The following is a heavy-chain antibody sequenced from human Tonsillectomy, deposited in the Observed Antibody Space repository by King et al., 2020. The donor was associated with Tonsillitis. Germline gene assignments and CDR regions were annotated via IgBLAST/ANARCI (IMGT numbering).Heavy chain of an antibody. J-gene: IGHJ3*02. CDR2: ISYDGKNK. V-gene: IGHV3-30*04. D-gene: IGHD2-2*02. Sequence: VQLVESGGGVVQPGTSLRLSCEVSAFTFRTYVLDWVRQAPGKGLEWVAVISYDGKNKVYAESVKGRFTISRDNSKNTQFMQLNSLRPEDPAVYYCAVRRDCSDSNCYNAFYIWGQGTMVTVSS. CDR1: AFTFRTYV. CDR3: AVRRDCSDSNCYNAFYI.